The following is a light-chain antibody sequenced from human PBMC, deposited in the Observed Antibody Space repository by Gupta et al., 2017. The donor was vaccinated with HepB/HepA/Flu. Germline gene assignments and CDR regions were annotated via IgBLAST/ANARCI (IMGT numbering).Light chain of an antibody. CDR1: SSNVGGYNY. V-gene: IGLV2-8*01. Sequence: QSALTQPPSASGSPGQSVTISCTGTSSNVGGYNYVSWYQQHPGKAPKRMLYDVSKRPSGVPDRFSCSKSGNTASLTVSGLQAEDEADDYCSSFEGFNNLCVFGGGTKLTVL. J-gene: IGLJ2*01. CDR2: DVS. CDR3: SSFEGFNNLCV.